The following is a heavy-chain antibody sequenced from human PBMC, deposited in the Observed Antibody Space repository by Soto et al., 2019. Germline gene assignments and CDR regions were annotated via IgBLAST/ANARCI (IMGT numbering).Heavy chain of an antibody. J-gene: IGHJ5*02. Sequence: SVKVTSKDCGCNCTGYDMHWLVHAPGQWLEWMGWINPNSGGTNYAQKFQGWVTMTRDTSIGTAYMELSRLRSDDTAVYYCARAYSGSTALFDPWGQGTLVTVSS. CDR2: INPNSGGT. CDR1: GCNCTGYD. D-gene: IGHD6-19*01. V-gene: IGHV1-2*04. CDR3: ARAYSGSTALFDP.